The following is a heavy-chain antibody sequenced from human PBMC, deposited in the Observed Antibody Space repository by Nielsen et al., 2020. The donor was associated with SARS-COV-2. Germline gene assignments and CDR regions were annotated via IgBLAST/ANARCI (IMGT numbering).Heavy chain of an antibody. CDR2: LMEDGRQE. V-gene: IGHV3-30*02. Sequence: WIRQPPGKGLEWVASLMEDGRQEYYADSVQGRFTITRDNSKNTLYLQMNTLGTEDTAVYYCARGLRVIATAVTLYGMDVWGQGTTVTVSS. J-gene: IGHJ6*02. D-gene: IGHD6-13*01. CDR3: ARGLRVIATAVTLYGMDV.